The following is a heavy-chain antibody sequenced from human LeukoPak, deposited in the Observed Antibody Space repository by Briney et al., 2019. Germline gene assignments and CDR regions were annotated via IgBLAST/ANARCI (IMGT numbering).Heavy chain of an antibody. J-gene: IGHJ4*02. Sequence: PSETLSLTCSVSGGSISYYYWSWVRQPPGKGLEWIGYSHDSGESNYNPSLQSRVIISRDTSKNQFSLNLMSVTAADTAVYYCVASSHSGSYRAYWGQGTPVTVSS. D-gene: IGHD3-10*01. V-gene: IGHV4-59*08. CDR3: VASSHSGSYRAY. CDR1: GGSISYYY. CDR2: SHDSGES.